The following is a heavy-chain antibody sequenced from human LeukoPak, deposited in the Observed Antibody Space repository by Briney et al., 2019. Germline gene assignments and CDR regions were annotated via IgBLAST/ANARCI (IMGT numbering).Heavy chain of an antibody. Sequence: SETLSLTCAVYGGSFSGYYWSWIRQPPGKALEWIGEINHSGSTNYNPSLRSRVTISVDTSKNQFSLKLSSVTAADTAVYYCARGPKAYDFWSGYLYYFDYWGQGTLVTVSS. V-gene: IGHV4-34*01. CDR3: ARGPKAYDFWSGYLYYFDY. CDR2: INHSGST. J-gene: IGHJ4*02. D-gene: IGHD3-3*01. CDR1: GGSFSGYY.